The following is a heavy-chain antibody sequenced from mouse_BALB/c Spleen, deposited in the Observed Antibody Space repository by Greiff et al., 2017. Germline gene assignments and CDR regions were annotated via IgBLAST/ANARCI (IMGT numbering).Heavy chain of an antibody. Sequence: VQLKQSGAELVRPGALVKLSCKASGFNIKDYYMHWVKQRPEQGLEWIGWIDPENGNTIYDPKFQGKASITADTSSNTAYLQLSSLTSEDTAVYYCARGAYYRYDVAYWGQGTLVTVSA. CDR2: IDPENGNT. V-gene: IGHV14-1*02. CDR3: ARGAYYRYDVAY. CDR1: GFNIKDYY. D-gene: IGHD2-14*01. J-gene: IGHJ3*01.